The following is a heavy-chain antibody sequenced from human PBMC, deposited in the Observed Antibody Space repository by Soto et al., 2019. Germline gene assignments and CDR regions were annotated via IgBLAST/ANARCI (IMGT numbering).Heavy chain of an antibody. CDR2: INEDGSAK. Sequence: EVQLVESGGGLVLPGGSLRLSCAASGITFSTYWMSWVRQAPGKGLEWVASINEDGSAKYYVDSVKGRFTISRDNAKNSLSLQMNSLRAEDTAVYYCATEGTKSVYCSGGSCRRNDYWGQGALVTVSS. CDR1: GITFSTYW. D-gene: IGHD2-15*01. CDR3: ATEGTKSVYCSGGSCRRNDY. V-gene: IGHV3-7*01. J-gene: IGHJ4*02.